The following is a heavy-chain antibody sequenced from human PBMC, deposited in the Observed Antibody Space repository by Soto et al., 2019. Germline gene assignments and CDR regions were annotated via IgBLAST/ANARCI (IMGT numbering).Heavy chain of an antibody. V-gene: IGHV1-69*06. D-gene: IGHD6-13*01. CDR3: ARTGSIAAAGYYYYGMDV. CDR2: IIPIFGTA. J-gene: IGHJ6*02. CDR1: GGTFSSYA. Sequence: QVQLVQSGAEVKKPGSSVKVSCKASGGTFSSYAISWVRQAPGQGLERMGGIIPIFGTANYAQKFQGRVTITADKSTRTAYMELSSLRSEDTAVYYCARTGSIAAAGYYYYGMDVWGQGPTVTVSS.